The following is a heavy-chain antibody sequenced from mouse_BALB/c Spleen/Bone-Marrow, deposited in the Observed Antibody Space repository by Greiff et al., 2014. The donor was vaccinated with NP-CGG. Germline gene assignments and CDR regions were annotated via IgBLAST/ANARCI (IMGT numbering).Heavy chain of an antibody. CDR1: GFTFSTYG. CDR3: ARQGASSGFAY. CDR2: ISSGGGYT. D-gene: IGHD6-1*01. J-gene: IGHJ3*01. V-gene: IGHV5-6*01. Sequence: DVHLVESGGGLVKPGGSLKLSCVASGFTFSTYGMSWVRQTPEKRLEWVATISSGGGYTYYPDSVKGRFTISRDNAKNTLYLQMRSLKSEDTARYYCARQGASSGFAYWGQGTPVTVSA.